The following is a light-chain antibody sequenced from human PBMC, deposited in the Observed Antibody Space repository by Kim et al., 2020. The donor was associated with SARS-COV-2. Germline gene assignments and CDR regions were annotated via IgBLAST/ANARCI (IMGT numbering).Light chain of an antibody. Sequence: DIQMTQSPSTLSASVGDRVTITCRASQSISTWLAWYQQKPGKAPKLLIYDASSLESGVPSRFSGSGSGTEFTLTISSLQPDDLATYYCQQYNRYYTFGQGTKLEI. CDR1: QSISTW. CDR2: DAS. CDR3: QQYNRYYT. V-gene: IGKV1-5*01. J-gene: IGKJ2*01.